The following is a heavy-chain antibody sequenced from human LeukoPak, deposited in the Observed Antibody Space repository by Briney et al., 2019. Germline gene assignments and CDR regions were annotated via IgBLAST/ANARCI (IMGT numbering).Heavy chain of an antibody. CDR1: GYTFTSYY. V-gene: IGHV1-46*01. D-gene: IGHD3-3*01. J-gene: IGHJ5*02. CDR2: INPSGAST. CDR3: ARLRFLEWPKAPYNWFDP. Sequence: ASVKVSCKASGYTFTSYYMHWVRQAPGQGLEWMGIINPSGASTSYAQKFQGRVTMTRDTSTSTVYMELSSLRSEDTAVYYCARLRFLEWPKAPYNWFDPWGQGTLVTVSS.